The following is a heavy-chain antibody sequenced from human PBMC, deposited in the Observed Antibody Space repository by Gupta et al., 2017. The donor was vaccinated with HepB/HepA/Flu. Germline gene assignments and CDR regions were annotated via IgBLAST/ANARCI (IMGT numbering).Heavy chain of an antibody. Sequence: QVQLVESGGGVVQAGRSLRLSCAASGFVFKPYGLYWVRQAPGKGLEWVTFIWDDASNKYYADSVKGRFTISRDNSKNTLFLQMNSLRVEDTAIYYCARVDSFGSFDVWGQGTVVAVSS. CDR3: ARVDSFGSFDV. D-gene: IGHD3-16*01. CDR2: IWDDASNK. J-gene: IGHJ3*01. CDR1: GFVFKPYG. V-gene: IGHV3-33*01.